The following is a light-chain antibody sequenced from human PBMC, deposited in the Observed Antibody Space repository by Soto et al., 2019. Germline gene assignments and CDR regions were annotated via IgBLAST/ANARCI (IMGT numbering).Light chain of an antibody. CDR3: PHYAISPRP. V-gene: IGKV3-20*01. J-gene: IGKJ1*01. Sequence: KKSPGSLSLNKWERATLSCRASQTVSNNYLAWYQQKPGQAPRLLIYDASSRATGIPDRFSGGGSGTDFTLTISRLEPEDFALYYCPHYAISPRPFAQGTKVDIK. CDR1: QTVSNNY. CDR2: DAS.